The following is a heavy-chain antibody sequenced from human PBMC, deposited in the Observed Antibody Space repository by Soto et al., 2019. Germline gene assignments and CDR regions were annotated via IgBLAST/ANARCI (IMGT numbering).Heavy chain of an antibody. CDR3: TSGSDYYDSSGYYLLPHYYYGMDV. D-gene: IGHD3-22*01. CDR1: GFTFGDYA. Sequence: VQLVESGGGLVKPGRFLRLSCTASGFTFGDYAMSWFRQAPGKGLEWVGFIRSKAYGGTTEYAASVKGRFTISRDDSKSIAYLQMNSLKTEDTAVYYCTSGSDYYDSSGYYLLPHYYYGMDVWGQGTTVTVSS. J-gene: IGHJ6*02. V-gene: IGHV3-49*05. CDR2: IRSKAYGGTT.